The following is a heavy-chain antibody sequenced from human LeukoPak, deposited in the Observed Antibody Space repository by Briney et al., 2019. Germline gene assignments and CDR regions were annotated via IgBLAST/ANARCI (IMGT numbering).Heavy chain of an antibody. D-gene: IGHD6-13*01. CDR2: INPSGAST. J-gene: IGHJ4*02. V-gene: IGHV1-46*01. Sequence: ASVKVSCKASGYTFTDFYMNWVRQAPGQGLEWMGIINPSGASTRYAQKFQGRVTMTRDTSTSTVYMELSGLRSEDTAVYYCARGDRRRPPSSIGWYSENIFDYWGQGTLLTVSS. CDR3: ARGDRRRPPSSIGWYSENIFDY. CDR1: GYTFTDFY.